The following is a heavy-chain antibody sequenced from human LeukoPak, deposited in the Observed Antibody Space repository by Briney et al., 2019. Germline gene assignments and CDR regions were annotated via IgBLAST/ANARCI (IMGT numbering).Heavy chain of an antibody. CDR3: ARLTSGHFDY. CDR1: GGSISRSSYY. CDR2: IYYSGST. V-gene: IGHV4-39*01. J-gene: IGHJ4*02. D-gene: IGHD3-10*01. Sequence: PSETLSLTCTVSGGSISRSSYYWGWIRQPPGKGLEWIATIYYSGSTYYNPSLKSRVTISADTSKNQFSLKLSTVTAADTAVYYCARLTSGHFDYWGQGTLVTVSS.